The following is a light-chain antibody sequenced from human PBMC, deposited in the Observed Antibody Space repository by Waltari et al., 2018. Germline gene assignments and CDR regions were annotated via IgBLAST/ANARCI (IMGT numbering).Light chain of an antibody. Sequence: QSALTQPPSASGSPGQSVAISCTGTSSDAGDYVSWYQQHPGKAPKLMISEVTKRPSGVPDRFSGSKSGSTASLTVSGLQAEDEADYYCSSYAGNNNLVFGGGTKLTVL. CDR1: SSDAGDY. V-gene: IGLV2-8*01. CDR3: SSYAGNNNLV. J-gene: IGLJ2*01. CDR2: EVT.